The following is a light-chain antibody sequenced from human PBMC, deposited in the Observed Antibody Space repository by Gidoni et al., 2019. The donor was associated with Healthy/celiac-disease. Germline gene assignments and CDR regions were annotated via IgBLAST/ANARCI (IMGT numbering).Light chain of an antibody. V-gene: IGLV3-25*03. CDR3: QSADSSGTYQV. Sequence: SYELPQPPPVSVSPGQTARITCAGDALPKQYAYWYQQKPGQAPVLVIYKDSDRPSGIPERFSGSSSGTTVTLTISGVQAEDEADYYCQSADSSGTYQVFGGGTKLTVL. CDR1: ALPKQY. J-gene: IGLJ3*02. CDR2: KDS.